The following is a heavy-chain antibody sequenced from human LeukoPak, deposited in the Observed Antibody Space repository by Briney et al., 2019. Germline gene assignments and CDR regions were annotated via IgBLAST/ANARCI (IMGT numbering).Heavy chain of an antibody. V-gene: IGHV3-30*18. J-gene: IGHJ4*02. D-gene: IGHD5-24*01. CDR2: ISYDGSNK. CDR1: GFTFSSYG. Sequence: GGSLRLSCAASGFTFSSYGMHWVRQAPGKGLEWVAVISYDGSNKYYANSVKGRFTISRDNSKNTLYLQMNSLRAEDTAVYYCAKGGGDGYRWGQGTLVTVSS. CDR3: AKGGGDGYR.